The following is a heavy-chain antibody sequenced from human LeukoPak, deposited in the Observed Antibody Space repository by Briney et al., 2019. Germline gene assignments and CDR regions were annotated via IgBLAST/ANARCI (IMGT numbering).Heavy chain of an antibody. Sequence: PGGSLRLSCAGSGFTFSSYGMNWVGRAPGKGLEWVAFIRYDGSNKYYADSVKGRFTISRDNSKNTLYLQMNSLRAEDTAVYYCAKTSSVDYWGQGTLVTVSS. V-gene: IGHV3-30*02. CDR1: GFTFSSYG. D-gene: IGHD3-10*01. CDR2: IRYDGSNK. CDR3: AKTSSVDY. J-gene: IGHJ4*02.